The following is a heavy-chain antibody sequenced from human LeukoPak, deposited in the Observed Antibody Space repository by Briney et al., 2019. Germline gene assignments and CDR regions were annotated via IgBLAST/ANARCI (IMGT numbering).Heavy chain of an antibody. D-gene: IGHD3-10*01. CDR1: GFTFSSYA. CDR3: AKPVSGGYSVSSFGFDY. V-gene: IGHV3-23*01. Sequence: GGSLRLSCAASGFTFSSYAMRWVRQAPGKGLEWVSLISDSGGSTYYADSVKGRFTISRDKSKNTLYLQMNSLRAEDTAVYYCAKPVSGGYSVSSFGFDYWGQGTLVTVSS. CDR2: ISDSGGST. J-gene: IGHJ4*02.